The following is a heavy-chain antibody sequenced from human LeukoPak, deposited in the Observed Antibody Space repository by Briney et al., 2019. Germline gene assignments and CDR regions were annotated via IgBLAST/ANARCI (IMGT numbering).Heavy chain of an antibody. CDR3: ARALPYYYYYYMDV. J-gene: IGHJ6*03. CDR1: GFTFSDYY. V-gene: IGHV4-59*01. CDR2: IYYSGST. Sequence: GSLRLSCAASGFTFSDYYMTWIRQAPGKGLEWIGYIYYSGSTNYNPSLKSRVTISVDTSKNQFSLKLSSVTAADTAVYYCARALPYYYYYYMDVWGKGTTVTVSS.